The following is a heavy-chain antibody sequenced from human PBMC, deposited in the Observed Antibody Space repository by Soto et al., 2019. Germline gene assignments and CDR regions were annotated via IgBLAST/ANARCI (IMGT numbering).Heavy chain of an antibody. J-gene: IGHJ3*01. D-gene: IGHD3-22*01. V-gene: IGHV1-18*01. CDR3: ARAFFYQGSDSRGYSFDAFDF. CDR1: GYTFTGSG. Sequence: ASVKVSCKASGYTFTGSGMSWVRQAPGQGLEWMGWISAHTGSSEYAQRFQGRVTMTTDRSTSTAYMELRSLRSDDTAVYYCARAFFYQGSDSRGYSFDAFDFWGPGTLVTVSS. CDR2: ISAHTGSS.